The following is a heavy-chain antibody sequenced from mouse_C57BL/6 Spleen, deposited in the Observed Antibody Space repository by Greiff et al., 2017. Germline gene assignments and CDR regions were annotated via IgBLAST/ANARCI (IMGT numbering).Heavy chain of an antibody. V-gene: IGHV1-55*01. CDR1: GYTFTSYW. CDR3: ARGEPDEGYFDV. Sequence: VQLQQPGAELVKPGASVKMSCKASGYTFTSYWITWVKQRPGQGLEWIGDIYPGSGSTNYNEKFKSKATLTVDTSSSTAYMQLSSLTSEDSAVYCCARGEPDEGYFDVWGTGTTVTVSS. CDR2: IYPGSGST. J-gene: IGHJ1*03.